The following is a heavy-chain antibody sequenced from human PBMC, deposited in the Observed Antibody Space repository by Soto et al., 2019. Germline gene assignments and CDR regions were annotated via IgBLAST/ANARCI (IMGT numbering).Heavy chain of an antibody. Sequence: GGSLRLSCEATGFTFSSHEMNWIRQTPGKRLEWIAKISGSGSTINYADSVKGRFTISXXXXQXXXHXQXXSLXVEDTGVYYCARGGVYWGRGTLVTVSS. CDR1: GFTFSSHE. CDR3: ARGGVY. D-gene: IGHD2-8*01. J-gene: IGHJ1*01. CDR2: ISGSGSTI. V-gene: IGHV3-48*03.